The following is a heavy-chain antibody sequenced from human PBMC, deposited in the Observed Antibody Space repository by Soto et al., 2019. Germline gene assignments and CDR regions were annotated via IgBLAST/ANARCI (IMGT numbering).Heavy chain of an antibody. CDR1: GYTFTGYY. J-gene: IGHJ6*02. Sequence: ASVKVSCKASGYTFTGYYMHWVRQAPGQGLEWMGWINPNSGGTNYAQKIQGWVTMTRDTSISTAYMELSRLRSDDTAVYYCARVIVVVPAANDWIPYYYYGMDVWGQGTTVTVSS. D-gene: IGHD2-2*01. V-gene: IGHV1-2*04. CDR3: ARVIVVVPAANDWIPYYYYGMDV. CDR2: INPNSGGT.